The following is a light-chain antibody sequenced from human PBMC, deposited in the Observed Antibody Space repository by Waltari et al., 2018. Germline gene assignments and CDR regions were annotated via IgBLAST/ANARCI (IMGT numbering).Light chain of an antibody. V-gene: IGKV3-11*01. J-gene: IGKJ1*01. CDR3: QQRSNWPPWT. CDR1: QSVSSY. Sequence: EIVLTQSPATPSSSPGERATLSCRASQSVSSYLAWYQQKPGQAPSLLIYDASNRATGIPARFSGSGSGTDFTLTISSLEPEDFAVYYCQQRSNWPPWTFGQGTKVEIK. CDR2: DAS.